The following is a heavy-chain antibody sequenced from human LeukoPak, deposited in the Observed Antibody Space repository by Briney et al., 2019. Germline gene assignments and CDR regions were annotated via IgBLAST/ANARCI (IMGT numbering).Heavy chain of an antibody. CDR3: ARDSSGYYADY. V-gene: IGHV1-69*05. J-gene: IGHJ4*02. D-gene: IGHD3-22*01. CDR1: GGTFSSYA. Sequence: ASVKVSCEASGGTFSSYAISWVRQAPGQGLEWMGGIIPIFGTASYAQKFQGRVTMTRDTSTSTVYMELSSLRSEDTAVYYCARDSSGYYADYWGQGTLVTVSS. CDR2: IIPIFGTA.